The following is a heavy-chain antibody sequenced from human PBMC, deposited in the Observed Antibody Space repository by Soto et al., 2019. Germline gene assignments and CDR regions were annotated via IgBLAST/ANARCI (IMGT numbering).Heavy chain of an antibody. Sequence: GGSLRLSCAASGFSFSSYAMSWVRQAPGKGLEWVSAISGSGGSTYYADSVKGRFTISRDNSKNTLYLQMNSLRAEDTAVYYCAKALRVGGSGSYNYYYGMDVWGQGTTVTVSS. CDR2: ISGSGGST. J-gene: IGHJ6*02. CDR3: AKALRVGGSGSYNYYYGMDV. V-gene: IGHV3-23*01. CDR1: GFSFSSYA. D-gene: IGHD3-10*01.